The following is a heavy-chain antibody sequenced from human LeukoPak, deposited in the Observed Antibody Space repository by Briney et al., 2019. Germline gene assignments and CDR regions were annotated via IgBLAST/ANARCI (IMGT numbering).Heavy chain of an antibody. CDR2: ISLSGLT. D-gene: IGHD2-8*01. V-gene: IGHV4-4*02. J-gene: IGHJ4*02. Sequence: GSLRLSCAASGYTFSSYAMHWVRQAPGQGLEWIGEISLSGLTNYNSSLSSRVTISLDRAKNHLSLNLRSVTAADTAIYYCTRENGAFSPFGFWGQGTVVTVSS. CDR1: GYTFSSYA. CDR3: TRENGAFSPFGF.